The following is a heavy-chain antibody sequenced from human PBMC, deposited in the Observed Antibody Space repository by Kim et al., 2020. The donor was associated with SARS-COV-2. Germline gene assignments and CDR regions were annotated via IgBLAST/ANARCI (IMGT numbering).Heavy chain of an antibody. CDR1: GYIFTNYW. D-gene: IGHD3-10*01. J-gene: IGHJ5*02. CDR2: IDPSDSYT. V-gene: IGHV5-10-1*01. Sequence: GESLKISCKGSGYIFTNYWINWVRQMPGKGLEWMGRIDPSDSYTNYSPSFQGLVTISVDKSISTAYLQWSSLKASDSAMYYCARVMVRGSMGSFDPWGQGTLVTVSS. CDR3: ARVMVRGSMGSFDP.